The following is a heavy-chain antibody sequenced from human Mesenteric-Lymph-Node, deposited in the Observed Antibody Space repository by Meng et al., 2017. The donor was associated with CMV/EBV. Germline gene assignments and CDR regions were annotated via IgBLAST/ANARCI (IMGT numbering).Heavy chain of an antibody. CDR2: INPKTGGR. J-gene: IGHJ4*02. CDR3: ARDRDTDWYSPFDY. Sequence: QVQLVQAGAEVKNPGASVRVSCKASGYTFIDYYINWVRRAPGQGLEWMGRINPKTGGRSYAQNFQGRVTMTRDTSINTAYMEVNRLNSDDTAMYYCARDRDTDWYSPFDYWGPGTLVTVSS. D-gene: IGHD3-9*01. CDR1: GYTFIDYY. V-gene: IGHV1-2*06.